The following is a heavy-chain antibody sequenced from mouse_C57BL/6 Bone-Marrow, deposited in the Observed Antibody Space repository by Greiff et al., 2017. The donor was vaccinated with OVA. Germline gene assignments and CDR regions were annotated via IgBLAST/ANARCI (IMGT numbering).Heavy chain of an antibody. CDR2: INPYNGGT. J-gene: IGHJ1*03. CDR3: ARRGLFDYGSSYYWYFDV. Sequence: EVQLQESGPVLVKPGASVKMSCKASGYTFTDYYMNWVKQSHGKSLEWIGVINPYNGGTSYNQKFKGKATLTVDKSSSTAYMELNSLTSEDSAVYYCARRGLFDYGSSYYWYFDVWGTGTTVTVSS. D-gene: IGHD1-1*01. V-gene: IGHV1-19*01. CDR1: GYTFTDYY.